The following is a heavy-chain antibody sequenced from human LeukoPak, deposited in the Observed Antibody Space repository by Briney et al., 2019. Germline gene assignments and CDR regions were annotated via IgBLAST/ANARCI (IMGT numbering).Heavy chain of an antibody. CDR2: IYYSGST. D-gene: IGHD6-13*01. J-gene: IGHJ6*03. Sequence: SETLSLTCAVSGGSISSNSYYWGWIRQPPGKGLEWIGSIYYSGSTYYSPSLKSRVTISLDTSRNQFSLKLNSVTAADTAVYYCARFSVEYSSSWYYYYYYMDVWGKGTTVTISS. CDR3: ARFSVEYSSSWYYYYYYMDV. V-gene: IGHV4-39*07. CDR1: GGSISSNSYY.